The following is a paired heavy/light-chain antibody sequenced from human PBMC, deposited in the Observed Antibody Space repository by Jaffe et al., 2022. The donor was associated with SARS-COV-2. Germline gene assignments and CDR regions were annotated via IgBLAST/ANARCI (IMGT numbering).Light chain of an antibody. CDR1: KLGDKY. Sequence: SYELTQPPSVSVSPGQTASITCSGDKLGDKYVCWYQQKPGQSPVLVIYQDTKRPSGIPERFSGSNSGNTATLTISGTQAMDEADYYCQAWDSSSAWVFGTGTKVTVL. J-gene: IGLJ1*01. CDR3: QAWDSSSAWV. CDR2: QDT. V-gene: IGLV3-1*01.
Heavy chain of an antibody. V-gene: IGHV4-59*08. CDR2: IYYSGST. Sequence: QVQLQESGPGLVKPSETLSLTCTVSGGSISSDYWSWIRQPPGKGLEWIGYIYYSGSTKYSPSLKSRVTISVDTSKNQFSLKLSSVTAADTAMYYCARGSGYYYDNSGSTRPEYFQPWGQGTQVTVSS. CDR3: ARGSGYYYDNSGSTRPEYFQP. D-gene: IGHD3-22*01. J-gene: IGHJ1*01. CDR1: GGSISSDY.